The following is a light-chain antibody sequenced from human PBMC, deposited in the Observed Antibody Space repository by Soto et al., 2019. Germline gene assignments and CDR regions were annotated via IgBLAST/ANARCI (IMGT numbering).Light chain of an antibody. V-gene: IGLV2-23*01. Sequence: QSVLTQPASVSGSPGQSITISCTGTSSDVGSYNLVSWYQQHPGNAPKLMIYEGSKRPSGVSNRFFGSKSGNTASLTISGLQAEDEADYYCCSFARGSTLVFGGGTKLTV. CDR1: SSDVGSYNL. CDR2: EGS. J-gene: IGLJ3*02. CDR3: CSFARGSTLV.